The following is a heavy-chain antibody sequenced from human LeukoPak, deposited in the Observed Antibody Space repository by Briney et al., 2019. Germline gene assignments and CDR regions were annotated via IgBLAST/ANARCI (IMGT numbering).Heavy chain of an antibody. CDR2: INPNSGGT. CDR3: ARGRGYSGYETNWYFDL. V-gene: IGHV1-2*02. Sequence: GASVEVSCKASGYTFTDYYMHWVRQAPGQGLEWMGWINPNSGGTNYAQKFQGRVTMTRDTSISTAYMELSRLRSDATAVYYCARGRGYSGYETNWYFDLWGRGTLVTVSS. J-gene: IGHJ2*01. D-gene: IGHD5-12*01. CDR1: GYTFTDYY.